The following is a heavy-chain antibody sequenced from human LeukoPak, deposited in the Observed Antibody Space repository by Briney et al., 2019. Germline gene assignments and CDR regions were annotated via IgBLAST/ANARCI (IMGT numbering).Heavy chain of an antibody. CDR1: GGTFSSYT. CDR2: IIPILGIA. V-gene: IGHV1-69*04. J-gene: IGHJ6*03. Sequence: SVKVSCKASGGTFSSYTISWVRQAPGQGLEWMGRIIPILGIASYAQKFQGRVTITADKSTSTAYMELSSLRSEDTAVYYCARDGPPYYDFWSGEAPYYYYMDVWGKGTTVTVSS. CDR3: ARDGPPYYDFWSGEAPYYYYMDV. D-gene: IGHD3-3*01.